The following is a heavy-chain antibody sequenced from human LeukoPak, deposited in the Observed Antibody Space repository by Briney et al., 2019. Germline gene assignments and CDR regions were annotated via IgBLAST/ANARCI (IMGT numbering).Heavy chain of an antibody. D-gene: IGHD3-3*01. V-gene: IGHV3-7*04. CDR1: GFTFSSYS. CDR3: ARAYYDFWSGYGLRY. CDR2: IKQDGSEK. Sequence: PGGSLRLSCAASGFTFSSYSMSWVRQAPGKGLEWVANIKQDGSEKYYVDSVKGRFTISRDNAKNSLYLQMNSLRAEDTAVYYCARAYYDFWSGYGLRYWGQGTLVSVSS. J-gene: IGHJ4*02.